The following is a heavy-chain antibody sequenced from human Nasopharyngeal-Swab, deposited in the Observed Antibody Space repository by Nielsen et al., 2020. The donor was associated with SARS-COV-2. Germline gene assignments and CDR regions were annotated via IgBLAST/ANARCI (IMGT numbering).Heavy chain of an antibody. J-gene: IGHJ4*02. CDR2: IYPGDSDT. V-gene: IGHV5-51*01. D-gene: IGHD4-17*01. Sequence: KVSCKGSGHSFTSYWIGWVRQLPAKGLEWMGIIYPGDSDTRYSPSFQGQVTISADKSISTAYLQWSSLKASDTAMYYCARRVFYGDYFDYWGQGTLVTVSS. CDR1: GHSFTSYW. CDR3: ARRVFYGDYFDY.